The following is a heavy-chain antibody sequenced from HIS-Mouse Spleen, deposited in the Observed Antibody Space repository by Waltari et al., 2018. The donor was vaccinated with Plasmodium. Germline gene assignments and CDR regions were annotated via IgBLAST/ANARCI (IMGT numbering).Heavy chain of an antibody. V-gene: IGHV4-34*01. Sequence: QVQLQQWGAGLLKPSATLSLTCAVYGGSFGGYYWSWIRQPPGKGLEWIGESNNSGRTNYNPSLKSRVTISVDTSKNQFSLKLSSVTAADTAVYYCARGRVLGTSSGYFDLWGRGTLVTVSS. CDR2: SNNSGRT. J-gene: IGHJ2*01. CDR3: ARGRVLGTSSGYFDL. CDR1: GGSFGGYY. D-gene: IGHD3-10*01.